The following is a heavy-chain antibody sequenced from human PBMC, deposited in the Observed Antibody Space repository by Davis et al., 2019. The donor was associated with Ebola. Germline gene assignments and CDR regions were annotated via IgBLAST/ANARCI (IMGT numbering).Heavy chain of an antibody. D-gene: IGHD4-11*01. CDR1: GGFISSGGYS. V-gene: IGHV4-30-2*01. Sequence: MPSETLSLTCAVSGGFISSGGYSWSWIRQPPGKGLEWIGYIYHSGSTNYNPSLKSRVTISVDKSKNQFSLKLSSVTAADTAVYYCAREASDYRFDYWGQGTLVTVSS. J-gene: IGHJ4*02. CDR3: AREASDYRFDY. CDR2: IYHSGST.